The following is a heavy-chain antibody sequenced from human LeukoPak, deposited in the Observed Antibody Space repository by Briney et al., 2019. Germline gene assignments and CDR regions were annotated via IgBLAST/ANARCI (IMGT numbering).Heavy chain of an antibody. CDR3: ARASFYYDSSGHSCWFDP. D-gene: IGHD3-22*01. V-gene: IGHV4-34*01. Sequence: SETLSLTCAVYGGSFSGYYWSGLRQPPGKGLEGMGEINHSGSTNYNPSLKSRVTISVDTSKNQFSLKLSSVTAADTAVYYCARASFYYDSSGHSCWFDPWGQGTLVTVSS. J-gene: IGHJ5*02. CDR1: GGSFSGYY. CDR2: INHSGST.